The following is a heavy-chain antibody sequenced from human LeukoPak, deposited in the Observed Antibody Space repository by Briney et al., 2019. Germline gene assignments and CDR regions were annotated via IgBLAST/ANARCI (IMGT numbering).Heavy chain of an antibody. D-gene: IGHD3-3*01. CDR3: AGQSPDYDFWSGYYTLEYFQH. V-gene: IGHV4-59*01. CDR2: VSFGGGT. CDR1: GGSISTDY. Sequence: SETLSLTCTVSGGSISTDYWSWIRQPPGKGLDWIGYVSFGGGTNYNPSLKSRVITSADTSKNQFSLNLTSVTAADTAVYYCAGQSPDYDFWSGYYTLEYFQHWGQGTLVTVSS. J-gene: IGHJ1*01.